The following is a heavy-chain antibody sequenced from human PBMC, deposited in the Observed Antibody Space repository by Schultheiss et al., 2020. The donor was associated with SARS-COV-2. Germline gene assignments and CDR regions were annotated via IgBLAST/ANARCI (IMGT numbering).Heavy chain of an antibody. V-gene: IGHV4-30-4*08. D-gene: IGHD3-22*01. J-gene: IGHJ3*02. CDR1: GGSVSSGSYY. CDR2: IYYSGST. Sequence: SETLSLTCTVSGGSVSSGSYYWSWIRQHPGKGLEWIGYIYYSGSTYYNPSLKSRVTISVDTSKNQFSLKLRSVTAADTAVYYCARTYYDSSGYYYSPYAFDIWGQGTMVTVSS. CDR3: ARTYYDSSGYYYSPYAFDI.